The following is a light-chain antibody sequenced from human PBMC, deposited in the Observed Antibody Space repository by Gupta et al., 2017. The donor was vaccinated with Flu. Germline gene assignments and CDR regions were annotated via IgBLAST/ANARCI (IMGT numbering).Light chain of an antibody. CDR2: KDS. CDR3: QSEDSSGTDGV. Sequence: GKTARITCSGEEWQRKNAYWNQQRQGQAPGLGRYKDSGRPSGIPEGFSGSSSGTTVTWTISGVQAEEEADYYCQSEDSSGTDGVFGGGTKLTVL. V-gene: IGLV3-25*01. CDR1: EWQRKN. J-gene: IGLJ3*02.